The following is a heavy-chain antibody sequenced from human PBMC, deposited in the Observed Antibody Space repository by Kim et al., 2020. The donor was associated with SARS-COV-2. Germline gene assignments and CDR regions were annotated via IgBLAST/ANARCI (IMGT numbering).Heavy chain of an antibody. J-gene: IGHJ5*02. V-gene: IGHV4-59*08. CDR2: IYYSGST. CDR1: CGSISSYY. Sequence: SETLSLTCTVSCGSISSYYWSWIRQPPGKGLEWIGYIYYSGSTNYNPSLKSRVTISVDTSKNQFSLKLSSVTAADTAVYYCARAQSITIFGVVIIDWFDPWGQGTLVTVSS. D-gene: IGHD3-3*01. CDR3: ARAQSITIFGVVIIDWFDP.